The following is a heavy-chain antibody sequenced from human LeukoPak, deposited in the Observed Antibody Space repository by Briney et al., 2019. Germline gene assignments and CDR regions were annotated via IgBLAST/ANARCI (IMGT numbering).Heavy chain of an antibody. CDR3: ARDRYYGSGSYGAFDI. CDR1: GFTFSSYA. Sequence: GGSLRLSCAASGFTFSSYAMHWVRQAPGKGLEWVAVISYDGSNKYYADSVKGRFTISRDNSKNTLYLQMNSLRAEDAAVYYCARDRYYGSGSYGAFDIWGQGTMVTVSS. D-gene: IGHD3-10*01. V-gene: IGHV3-30-3*01. CDR2: ISYDGSNK. J-gene: IGHJ3*02.